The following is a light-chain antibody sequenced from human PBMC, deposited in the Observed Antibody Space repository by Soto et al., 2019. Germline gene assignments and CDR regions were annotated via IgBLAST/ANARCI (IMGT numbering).Light chain of an antibody. CDR2: DAS. CDR3: HQRSNWPRT. J-gene: IGKJ4*01. V-gene: IGKV3-11*01. Sequence: EIVLTQSPVTLSLFPGESATLSYRASQSVRTYLAWYQQKPGQAPRLLISDASKRATGIPARFSGSGSGTDFTLTISSLEAEDSAFYYCHQRSNWPRTFGGGSKVEIK. CDR1: QSVRTY.